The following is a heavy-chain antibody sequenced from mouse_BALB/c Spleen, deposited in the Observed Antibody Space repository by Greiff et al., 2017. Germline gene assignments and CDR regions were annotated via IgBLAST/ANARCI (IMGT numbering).Heavy chain of an antibody. CDR2: IYPGDGDT. CDR1: GYAFSSYW. V-gene: IGHV1-80*01. J-gene: IGHJ3*01. Sequence: QVQLQQSGAELVRPGSSVKISCKASGYAFSSYWMNWVKQRPGQGLEWIGQIYPGDGDTNYNGKFKGKATLTADKSSSTAYMQLSSLTSEDSAVYFCARSGLPWFAYWGQGTLVTVSA. CDR3: ARSGLPWFAY.